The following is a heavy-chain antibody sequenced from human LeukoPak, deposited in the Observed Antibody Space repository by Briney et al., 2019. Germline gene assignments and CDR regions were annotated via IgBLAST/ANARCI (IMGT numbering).Heavy chain of an antibody. J-gene: IGHJ4*02. Sequence: PSETLSLTCTVSGGSISSHYWSWIRQPPGKGLEWIGYIYYSGSTNYNPSLKSRVTISVDTSKNQFSLKLSSVTAADTAVYYCAREKGYNLFDYWGQGTLVTVSS. CDR2: IYYSGST. CDR1: GGSISSHY. D-gene: IGHD5-24*01. V-gene: IGHV4-59*11. CDR3: AREKGYNLFDY.